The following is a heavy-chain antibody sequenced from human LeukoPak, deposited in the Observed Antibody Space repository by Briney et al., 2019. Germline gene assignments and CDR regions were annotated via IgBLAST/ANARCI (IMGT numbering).Heavy chain of an antibody. CDR2: MYYSGTI. V-gene: IGHV4-59*01. Sequence: SETLSLTCTVSGDSISSYYWSWIRQPPGKGLEWIGYMYYSGTIKYNPSLKSRVTISVDTSKNQFSLKLSSVTAADTAMYYCARAWATDYFDYWGQGTLVTVSS. CDR3: ARAWATDYFDY. CDR1: GDSISSYY. J-gene: IGHJ4*02.